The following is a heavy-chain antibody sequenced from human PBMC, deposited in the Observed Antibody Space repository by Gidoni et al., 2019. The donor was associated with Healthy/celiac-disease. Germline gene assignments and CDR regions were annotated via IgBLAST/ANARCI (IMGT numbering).Heavy chain of an antibody. D-gene: IGHD4-17*01. CDR1: GAPLSRGDYY. V-gene: IGHV4-30-4*01. J-gene: IGHJ4*02. CDR3: AREGGTTVTFDY. CDR2: IYYSGST. Sequence: QVQLQESGPVLFKPSQTLSLTCTVSGAPLSRGDYYWSWIRQPPGKGLEWIGYIYYSGSTYYNPSLKSRVTISVDTSKNQFSLKLSSVTAADTAVYYCAREGGTTVTFDYWGQGTLVTVSS.